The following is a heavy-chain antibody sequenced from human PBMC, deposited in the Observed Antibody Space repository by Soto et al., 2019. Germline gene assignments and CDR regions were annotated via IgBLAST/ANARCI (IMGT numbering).Heavy chain of an antibody. Sequence: XGSLRLSCAASGFNFNSYTINWVRQAPGKRLDWLSSISSSGYIFSTDSVRGRFTISRDNAKNSVYLQINRLRAEDTAVYFCARDCSGGSCYPGMDVWGQGTTVTVSS. CDR2: ISSSGYI. CDR1: GFNFNSYT. V-gene: IGHV3-21*01. D-gene: IGHD2-15*01. CDR3: ARDCSGGSCYPGMDV. J-gene: IGHJ6*02.